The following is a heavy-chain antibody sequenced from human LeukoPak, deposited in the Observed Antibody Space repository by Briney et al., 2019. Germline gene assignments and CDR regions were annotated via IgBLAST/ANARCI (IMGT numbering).Heavy chain of an antibody. CDR1: GFTFSSYA. J-gene: IGHJ4*02. CDR3: AKGHCSSTSCYTPVDY. CDR2: ISGSGGST. Sequence: GGSLRLSCAASGFTFSSYAMSWVRQAPGKGLEWVSAISGSGGSTYYADSVKGWFTISRDNSKNTLYLQMNSLRAEDTAVYYCAKGHCSSTSCYTPVDYWGQGTLVTVSS. D-gene: IGHD2-2*02. V-gene: IGHV3-23*01.